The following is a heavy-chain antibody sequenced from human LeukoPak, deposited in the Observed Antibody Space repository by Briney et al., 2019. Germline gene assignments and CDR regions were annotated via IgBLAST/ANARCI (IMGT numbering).Heavy chain of an antibody. J-gene: IGHJ4*02. D-gene: IGHD6-6*01. CDR2: ISSSSSYI. CDR1: GFTFSSYS. V-gene: IGHV3-21*01. Sequence: GGSLRLSCAASGFTFSSYSMNWVRQAPGEGLEWVSSISSSSSYINYADSVRGRSTTARDNAKNSLYLQMNSLRAEDTAVYYCARGPSIAAREGGYWGQGTLVTVSS. CDR3: ARGPSIAAREGGY.